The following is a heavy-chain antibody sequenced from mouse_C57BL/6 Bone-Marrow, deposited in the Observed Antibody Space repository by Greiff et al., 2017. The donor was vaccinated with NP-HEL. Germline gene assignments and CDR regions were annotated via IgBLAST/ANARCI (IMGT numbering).Heavy chain of an antibody. D-gene: IGHD1-1*01. J-gene: IGHJ4*01. CDR3: VRDSYYGSTYYYAMDY. CDR2: IRSKSSNYAT. Sequence: EVKLVESGGGLVQPKGSLKLSCAASGFTFNTYAMHWVRQAPGKGLEWVARIRSKSSNYATYYADSVKDRFTISRDDSQSMLYLQMNNLKTEDTAMYYCVRDSYYGSTYYYAMDYWGQGTSVTVSS. CDR1: GFTFNTYA. V-gene: IGHV10-3*01.